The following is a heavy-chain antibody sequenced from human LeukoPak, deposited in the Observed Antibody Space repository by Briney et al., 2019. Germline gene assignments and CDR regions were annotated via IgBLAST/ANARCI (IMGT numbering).Heavy chain of an antibody. Sequence: GGSLRLSCAVSGFTFSSYEMNWVRQAPGKGLEWVSYINTIGTTINYADSLKGRFTVSRDNARTSLHLQMNSLRGEDTAVYYCARTAAVVRGLVIQSHGAFDIWGPGTLVTVSS. CDR3: ARTAAVVRGLVIQSHGAFDI. J-gene: IGHJ3*02. D-gene: IGHD3-10*01. CDR1: GFTFSSYE. CDR2: INTIGTTI. V-gene: IGHV3-48*03.